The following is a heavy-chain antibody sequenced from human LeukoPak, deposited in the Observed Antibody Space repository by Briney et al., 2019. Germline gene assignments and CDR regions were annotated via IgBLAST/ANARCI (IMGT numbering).Heavy chain of an antibody. CDR2: IYYSGGT. J-gene: IGHJ4*02. V-gene: IGHV4-30-4*08. Sequence: SQTLSLTCTVSGGSISSGDYYWSWIRQPPGKGLEWIGYIYYSGGTYYNPSLKSRVTISVDTSKNQFSLKLSSVTAADTAVYYCARGLVNGDYSDYWGQGTLVTVSS. CDR3: ARGLVNGDYSDY. CDR1: GGSISSGDYY. D-gene: IGHD4-17*01.